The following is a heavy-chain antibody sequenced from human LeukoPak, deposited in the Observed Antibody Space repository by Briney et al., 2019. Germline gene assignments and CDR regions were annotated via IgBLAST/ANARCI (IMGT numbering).Heavy chain of an antibody. CDR3: ARDVRYYDSSDYYSAEYFQY. CDR1: GYTFTSYG. Sequence: GASVKVSCKASGYTFTSYGITWVRQAPGRGLEWMGWISAYNGNTHYAQKLQGRVTMTTDTSTSTAYMELRSLRSDDTAMYYCARDVRYYDSSDYYSAEYFQYWGQGTLVTVSS. CDR2: ISAYNGNT. J-gene: IGHJ1*01. V-gene: IGHV1-18*01. D-gene: IGHD3-22*01.